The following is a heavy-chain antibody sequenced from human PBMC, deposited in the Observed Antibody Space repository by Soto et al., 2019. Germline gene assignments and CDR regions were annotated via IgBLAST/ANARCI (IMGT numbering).Heavy chain of an antibody. CDR2: TKNKANSYTT. J-gene: IGHJ2*01. CDR1: EFTFSDHY. Sequence: EVQLVESGGGLVQPGGSLRLSCAASEFTFSDHYMDWVRQAPGKGLEWVGRTKNKANSYTTEYAASVKGRFTISRDDSKNSLYLQMNSLNTEDTAVYYCASSLSGYNYWYFDLWGRGTLVNVSS. V-gene: IGHV3-72*01. D-gene: IGHD3-22*01. CDR3: ASSLSGYNYWYFDL.